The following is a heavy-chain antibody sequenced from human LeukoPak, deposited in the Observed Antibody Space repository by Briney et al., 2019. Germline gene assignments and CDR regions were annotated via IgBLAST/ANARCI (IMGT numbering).Heavy chain of an antibody. Sequence: KSSETLSLTCTVSDDSISDYYRGWIWQPPGKGLEWIGYFYNSGRSTYNPSLKSRVTISADTSKNHFSLKLNSVTTAGTAVYYCTRGAGWLIDYWGQGILVTVSS. CDR3: TRGAGWLIDY. CDR1: DDSISDYY. J-gene: IGHJ4*02. CDR2: FYNSGRS. D-gene: IGHD3-16*01. V-gene: IGHV4-59*01.